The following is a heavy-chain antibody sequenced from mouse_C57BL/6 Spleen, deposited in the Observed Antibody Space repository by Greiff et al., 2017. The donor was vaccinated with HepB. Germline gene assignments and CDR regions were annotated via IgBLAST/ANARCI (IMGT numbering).Heavy chain of an antibody. CDR1: GYTFTSYW. CDR3: AREGVGDYPYAMDY. V-gene: IGHV1-55*01. CDR2: IYPGSGST. D-gene: IGHD2-4*01. Sequence: VQLQQSGAELVKPGASVKMSCKASGYTFTSYWITWVKQRPGQGLEWIGDIYPGSGSTNYNEKFKSKATLTVDTSSSTAYMQLSSLTSEDSAVYYCAREGVGDYPYAMDYWGQGTSVTVSS. J-gene: IGHJ4*01.